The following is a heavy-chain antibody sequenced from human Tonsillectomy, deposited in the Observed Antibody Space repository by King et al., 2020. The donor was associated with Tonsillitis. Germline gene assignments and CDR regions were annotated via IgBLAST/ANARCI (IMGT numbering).Heavy chain of an antibody. CDR3: AKGGSVLFWPSLAVYFDY. CDR1: GFTFSSYG. V-gene: IGHV3-30*18. Sequence: VQLVESGGGVVQPGRSLRLSCAASGFTFSSYGMHWVRQAPGKGLEWVAVISYDGSNKYYADSVKGRFTISRDNSKNTLYLQMNSLRAEDTAVYYCAKGGSVLFWPSLAVYFDYWGQGTLVTVSS. D-gene: IGHD3-10*01. J-gene: IGHJ4*02. CDR2: ISYDGSNK.